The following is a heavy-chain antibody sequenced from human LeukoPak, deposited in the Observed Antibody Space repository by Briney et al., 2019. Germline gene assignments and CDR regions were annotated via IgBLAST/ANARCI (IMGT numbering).Heavy chain of an antibody. V-gene: IGHV3-48*01. J-gene: IGHJ4*02. D-gene: IGHD6-19*01. CDR3: AKDPIAVAGVLDY. CDR1: GFMFTSYS. Sequence: GGSLRLSCAASGFMFTSYSMNWVRQAPGKGLEWVAYISSPSTNIYYVDSVKGRFTISRDNAKNSLYLQMNSLRAEDTAVCYCAKDPIAVAGVLDYWGQGTLVTVSS. CDR2: ISSPSTNI.